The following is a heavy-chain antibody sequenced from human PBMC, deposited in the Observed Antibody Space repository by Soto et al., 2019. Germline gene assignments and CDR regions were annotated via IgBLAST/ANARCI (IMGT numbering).Heavy chain of an antibody. V-gene: IGHV4-31*01. D-gene: IGHD5-18*01. CDR2: IYYSGST. Sequence: QVQLQESGPGLVKPSQTLSLTCTVSGGSISSGGYYWSWIRQHPGKGLEWIGYIYYSGSTYYNPSIKSLVTISLDTSKNQFSLKLSSVTAADTAVYYCAMSGYSYGPNPLLYWGQGTLVTVSS. CDR3: AMSGYSYGPNPLLY. J-gene: IGHJ4*02. CDR1: GGSISSGGYY.